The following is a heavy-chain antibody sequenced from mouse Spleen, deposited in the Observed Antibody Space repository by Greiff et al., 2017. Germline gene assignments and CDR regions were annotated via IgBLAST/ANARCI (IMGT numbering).Heavy chain of an antibody. J-gene: IGHJ3*01. D-gene: IGHD1-1*01. CDR3: ARAVGSSYEAWFAY. V-gene: IGHV3-1*01. CDR1: GYSITSGYD. Sequence: EVQLVESGPGMVKPSQSLSLTCTVTGYSITSGYDWHWIRHFPGNKLEWMGYISYSGSTNYNPSLKSRISITHDTSKNHFFLKLNSVTTEDTATYYCARAVGSSYEAWFAYWGQGTLVTVSA. CDR2: ISYSGST.